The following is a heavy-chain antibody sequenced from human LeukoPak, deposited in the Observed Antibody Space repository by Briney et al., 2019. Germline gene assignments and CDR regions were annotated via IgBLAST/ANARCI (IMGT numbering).Heavy chain of an antibody. CDR1: GGSISSYY. D-gene: IGHD6-13*01. CDR3: ARLGGLAAAGTRSFGRFDI. CDR2: IYYSGST. J-gene: IGHJ3*02. Sequence: ASETLSLTCTVSGGSISSYYWSWIRQPPGKGLEWIGYIYYSGSTNYNPSLKSRVTISVDTSKNQFSLKLSSVTAADTAVYYCARLGGLAAAGTRSFGRFDIWGQGTMVTVSS. V-gene: IGHV4-59*08.